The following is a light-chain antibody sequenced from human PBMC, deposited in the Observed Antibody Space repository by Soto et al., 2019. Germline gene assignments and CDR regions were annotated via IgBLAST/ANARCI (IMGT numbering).Light chain of an antibody. CDR2: AVN. CDR1: SSDVGLYDY. V-gene: IGLV2-14*01. CDR3: SSYTSDSSYV. J-gene: IGLJ1*01. Sequence: QSALTQPASVSGSPGQSITISCTGTSSDVGLYDYVSWYQQHPGKAPQLMIYAVNNRPSGVSNRFSASKSGNTASLFISGLQAEDEADYYCSSYTSDSSYVFGSGTKVTVL.